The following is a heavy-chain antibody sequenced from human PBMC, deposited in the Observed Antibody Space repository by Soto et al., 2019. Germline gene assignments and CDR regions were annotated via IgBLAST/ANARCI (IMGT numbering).Heavy chain of an antibody. Sequence: GGSLRLSCAASGFTFIRYSMNWVRQAPGKGLEWVSSISSTTNYIYYADSMKGRFTVSRDNAKNSVYLDMNSLSAEDTAVYYCARESEDLTSNFDYWGQGTLVTVSS. CDR1: GFTFIRYS. V-gene: IGHV3-21*01. J-gene: IGHJ4*02. CDR3: ARESEDLTSNFDY. CDR2: ISSTTNYI.